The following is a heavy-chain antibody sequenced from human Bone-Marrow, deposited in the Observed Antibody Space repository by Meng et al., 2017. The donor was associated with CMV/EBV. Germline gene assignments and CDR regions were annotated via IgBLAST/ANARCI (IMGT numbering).Heavy chain of an antibody. CDR2: IDPNSGGT. V-gene: IGHV1-2*02. CDR1: GYTFTGYY. CDR3: ARIRDGYNYFDY. J-gene: IGHJ4*02. Sequence: ASVKVSCKTSGYTFTGYYLHWVRQAPGQGLEWMGWIDPNSGGTSYAQKFQGRVTMTRDTSISTAYMELSRLRSDDTAVRYCARIRDGYNYFDYWGQGTLVTVSS. D-gene: IGHD5-24*01.